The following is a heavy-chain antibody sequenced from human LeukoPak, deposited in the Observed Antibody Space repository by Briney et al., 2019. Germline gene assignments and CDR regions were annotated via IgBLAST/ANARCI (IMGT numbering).Heavy chain of an antibody. CDR1: AGSFSGYY. Sequence: SETLSLTCAVDAGSFSGYYWSWIRHPPGEGLEWIGEINHSGSTNYNPSLTSRVTISVDTSKNQFSLKLSSVTAADTAVYYCARVRSYGLYYFDYWGQGTLVSVSS. CDR2: INHSGST. J-gene: IGHJ4*02. D-gene: IGHD5-18*01. CDR3: ARVRSYGLYYFDY. V-gene: IGHV4-34*01.